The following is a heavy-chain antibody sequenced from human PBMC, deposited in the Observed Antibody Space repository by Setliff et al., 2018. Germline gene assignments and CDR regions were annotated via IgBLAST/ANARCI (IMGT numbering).Heavy chain of an antibody. CDR2: IYYSGST. Sequence: SETLSLTCTVSGGSISSSYYYWGWIRQPPGKGLEWIGSIYYSGSTYYNPSLKSRVTISVDTSKNQFSLKLSSETAADTAVYYCAGLGGSRGSGGFYYYYYYMDVWGKGTTVTVSS. V-gene: IGHV4-39*01. CDR3: AGLGGSRGSGGFYYYYYYMDV. CDR1: GGSISSSYYY. D-gene: IGHD2-2*01. J-gene: IGHJ6*03.